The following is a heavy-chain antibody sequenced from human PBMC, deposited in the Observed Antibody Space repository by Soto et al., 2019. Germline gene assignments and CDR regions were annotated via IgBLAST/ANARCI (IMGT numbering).Heavy chain of an antibody. CDR3: ARDTVGRYYDILTDVLPLELRHFDY. D-gene: IGHD3-9*01. J-gene: IGHJ4*02. CDR1: GFTFSSYG. V-gene: IGHV3-33*01. CDR2: IWYDGSNK. Sequence: GGSLRLSCAASGFTFSSYGMHWVRQAPGKGLEWVAVIWYDGSNKYYADSVKGRFTISRDNSENTLYLQMNSLRAEDTAVYYCARDTVGRYYDILTDVLPLELRHFDYWGQGTLVTVSS.